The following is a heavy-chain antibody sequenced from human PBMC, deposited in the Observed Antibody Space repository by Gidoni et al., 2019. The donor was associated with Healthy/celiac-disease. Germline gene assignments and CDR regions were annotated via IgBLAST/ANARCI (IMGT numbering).Heavy chain of an antibody. CDR1: GFPFSGYW. Sequence: EVQVVESGGGLVQPGGSLRLSCAASGFPFSGYWMHWVRQDPEKGLVWVSRIDGDGSITTYGDSVKGRFTISRDNAKNTVHLQMNSLRAEDTAGYYCARAWGGLYYFDYWGQGTLVTVSS. CDR3: ARAWGGLYYFDY. CDR2: IDGDGSIT. J-gene: IGHJ4*02. V-gene: IGHV3-74*01. D-gene: IGHD3-16*01.